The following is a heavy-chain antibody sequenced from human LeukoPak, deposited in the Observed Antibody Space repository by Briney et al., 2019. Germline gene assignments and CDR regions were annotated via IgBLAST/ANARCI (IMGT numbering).Heavy chain of an antibody. CDR1: GFTFDDYA. Sequence: GGSLRLSCAASGFTFDDYAMHWVRQAPGKGLEWVSGISWNSGSIGYADSVKGRFTISRDNAKNSLYLQMNSLRAEDTAVYYCARDLSHIVVVTAIFDYWGQGTLVTVSS. CDR3: ARDLSHIVVVTAIFDY. D-gene: IGHD2-21*02. J-gene: IGHJ4*02. V-gene: IGHV3-9*01. CDR2: ISWNSGSI.